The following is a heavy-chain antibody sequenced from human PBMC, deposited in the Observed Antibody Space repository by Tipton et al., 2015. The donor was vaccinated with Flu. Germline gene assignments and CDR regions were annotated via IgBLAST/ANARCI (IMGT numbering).Heavy chain of an antibody. D-gene: IGHD5-12*01. V-gene: IGHV3-33*01. CDR1: GFTFSSYG. J-gene: IGHJ6*02. CDR3: ARERDVDIVASGMDV. CDR2: IWYDGTNK. Sequence: QVQLVQSGGGVVQPGRSLRLSCAASGFTFSSYGMHWVRQAPGKGLEWVAVIWYDGTNKYYADSVKGRFTISRDNSKNTLYLQMNSLRAEDTAVYYCARERDVDIVASGMDVWGQGTTVTVSS.